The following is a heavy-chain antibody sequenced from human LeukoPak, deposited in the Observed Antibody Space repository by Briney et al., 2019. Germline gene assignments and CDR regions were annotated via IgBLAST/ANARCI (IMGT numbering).Heavy chain of an antibody. CDR2: IYTSGST. CDR1: GGSISSYY. V-gene: IGHV4-4*07. CDR3: ARDAMDSSSWYMTNWFDP. Sequence: SETLSLTCTVSGGSISSYYWSWIPQPAGKGLEWIGRIYTSGSTNYNPSLKSRVTMSVDTSKNQFSLKLSSVTAADTAVYYCARDAMDSSSWYMTNWFDPWGQGTLVTVSS. D-gene: IGHD6-13*01. J-gene: IGHJ5*02.